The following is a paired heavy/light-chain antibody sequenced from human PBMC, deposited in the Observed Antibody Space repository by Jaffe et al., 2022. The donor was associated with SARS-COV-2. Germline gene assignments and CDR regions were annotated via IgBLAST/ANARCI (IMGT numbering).Heavy chain of an antibody. CDR3: VRASGMDAFDI. CDR1: GFTFSDYF. V-gene: IGHV3-11*01. D-gene: IGHD2-15*01. Sequence: QVRLVESGGGLVKPGGSLRLSCAASGFTFSDYFMSWIRQAPGKGLEWVSYISGSANTIYYADSVKGRFTISRDNAKNSLYLQMNSLRAEDTAVYYCVRASGMDAFDIWGQGTMVTVSS. CDR2: ISGSANTI. J-gene: IGHJ3*02.
Light chain of an antibody. J-gene: IGLJ2*01. CDR3: TAWDDSLNGVL. CDR1: SSNIGSNT. CDR2: TNN. Sequence: QSVLTQPPSASGTPGQRVTISCSGSSSNIGSNTVNWYQQLPGTAPKLLIYTNNQRPSGVPDRFSGSRSGTSASLAISGLQSEDEADYYCTAWDDSLNGVLFGGGTKLTVL. V-gene: IGLV1-44*01.